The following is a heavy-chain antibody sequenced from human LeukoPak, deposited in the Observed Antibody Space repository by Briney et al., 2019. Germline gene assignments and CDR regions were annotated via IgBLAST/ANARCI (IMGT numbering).Heavy chain of an antibody. V-gene: IGHV1-58*02. Sequence: SVKVSCKASGFTFSSSAMQWVRQARGQRLEWMGWIVVGSGNTNYAQKFQERVTITRDMSTSTAYMELSSLRSEDTAVYYCAKDPSSAGRWYNWFDPWGQGTLVTVSS. J-gene: IGHJ5*02. CDR1: GFTFSSSA. CDR2: IVVGSGNT. CDR3: AKDPSSAGRWYNWFDP. D-gene: IGHD4-23*01.